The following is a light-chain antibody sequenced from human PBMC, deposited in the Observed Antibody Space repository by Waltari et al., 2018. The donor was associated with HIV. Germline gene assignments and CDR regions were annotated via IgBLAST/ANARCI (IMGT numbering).Light chain of an antibody. J-gene: IGLJ3*02. CDR3: GTWDSSLGAAV. CDR2: QNE. Sequence: QSVLTQPPSVSAAPGQRVTISCSGTNYNIRGNFVSWYQQLPGAAPKLLISQNETRLSGRPDRFSGSKSVSSATLDITGLQTGDEAIYYCGTWDSSLGAAVFGGGTKLTVL. V-gene: IGLV1-51*02. CDR1: NYNIRGNF.